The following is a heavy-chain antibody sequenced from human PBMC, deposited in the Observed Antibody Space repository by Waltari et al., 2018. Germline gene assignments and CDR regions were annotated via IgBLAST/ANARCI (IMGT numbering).Heavy chain of an antibody. J-gene: IGHJ4*02. Sequence: EVQLVESGGGLVKPGGSLRLPCEASGFPFRGYSMSWVRQAPGKGLEWVSSISGDSRFIYYADSVNGRFTISSDDAKNSLYLQMNSLRVEDTAVYYCARDRRGYFDYWGPGTLVSVSS. CDR1: GFPFRGYS. CDR2: ISGDSRFI. D-gene: IGHD3-16*01. V-gene: IGHV3-21*01. CDR3: ARDRRGYFDY.